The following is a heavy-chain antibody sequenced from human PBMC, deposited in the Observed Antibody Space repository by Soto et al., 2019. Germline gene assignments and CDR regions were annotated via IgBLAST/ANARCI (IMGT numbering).Heavy chain of an antibody. J-gene: IGHJ6*02. CDR3: AKAATYCDRTSCLRPAHPDV. CDR2: ISDTGDRT. V-gene: IGHV3-23*01. Sequence: PGGSLRLSCAASGFTFSSYAMTWVRQAPGRXLAWVSGISDTGDRTYYAASVKGRFTISRDNSRNTLYLQMNSLRAEDTAVYYCAKAATYCDRTSCLRPAHPDVWGQGTTVTVSS. CDR1: GFTFSSYA. D-gene: IGHD2-2*01.